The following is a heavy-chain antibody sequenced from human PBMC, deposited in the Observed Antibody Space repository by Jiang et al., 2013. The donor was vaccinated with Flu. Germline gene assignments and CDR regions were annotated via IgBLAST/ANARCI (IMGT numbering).Heavy chain of an antibody. CDR2: IYYSGST. CDR3: ARSRSMVRGSYYKESGGLLYI. J-gene: IGHJ3*02. Sequence: GSGLVKPSETLSLTCTVSGGSISSYYRSWIRQPPGKGLEWIGYIYYSGSTNYNPSLKSRVTISVDTSKNQFSLKLSSVTAADTAVYYCARSRSMVRGSYYKESGGLLYIWGQGTMVTVSS. CDR1: GGSISSYY. D-gene: IGHD3-10*01. V-gene: IGHV4-59*01.